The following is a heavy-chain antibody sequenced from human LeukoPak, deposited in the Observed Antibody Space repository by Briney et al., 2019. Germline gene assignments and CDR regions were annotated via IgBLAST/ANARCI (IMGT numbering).Heavy chain of an antibody. CDR1: GYTFSSYR. V-gene: IGHV5-51*01. Sequence: GESLKISCKGSGYTFSSYRIAWVRQMPGKGLEWMGNIYPDDSDTRYSPSFEGQVTISADKSISTAYLQWSSLKASDTAIYYCAKQGRASYYGMDVWGQGTTVTVSS. J-gene: IGHJ6*02. CDR3: AKQGRASYYGMDV. D-gene: IGHD6-6*01. CDR2: IYPDDSDT.